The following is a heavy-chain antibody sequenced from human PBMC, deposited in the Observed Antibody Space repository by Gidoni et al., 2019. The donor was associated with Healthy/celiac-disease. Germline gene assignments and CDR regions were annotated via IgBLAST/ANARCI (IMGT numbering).Heavy chain of an antibody. D-gene: IGHD3-3*01. CDR2: IYYSGST. J-gene: IGHJ5*02. CDR3: ARGVLPIFGVENDENWFDP. V-gene: IGHV4-31*03. Sequence: QVQLQESGPGLVKPSQTLSLTCTVSGGSISSGGYSWSWIRQHPGKGLEWIGYIYYSGSTYYNPSLKSRVTISVDTSKNQFSLKLSSVTAADTAVYYCARGVLPIFGVENDENWFDPWGQGTLVTVSS. CDR1: GGSISSGGYS.